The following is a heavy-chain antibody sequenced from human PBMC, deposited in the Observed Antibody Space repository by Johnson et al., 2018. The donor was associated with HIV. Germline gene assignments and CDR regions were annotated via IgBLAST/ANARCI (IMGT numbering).Heavy chain of an antibody. D-gene: IGHD5-12*01. CDR2: IKQDGREK. CDR1: GFIFSVYW. CDR3: ARDPPWPMRNAFDI. J-gene: IGHJ3*02. Sequence: VQLVESGGGEVQPGRSRRLSCAASGFIFSVYWMTWVRQAPGKGLEWVANIKQDGREKYYVDSVKDRFTISRDNAKNSLYLQMNSLRAEDTAVYYCARDPPWPMRNAFDIWGQGTLVTVSS. V-gene: IGHV3-7*01.